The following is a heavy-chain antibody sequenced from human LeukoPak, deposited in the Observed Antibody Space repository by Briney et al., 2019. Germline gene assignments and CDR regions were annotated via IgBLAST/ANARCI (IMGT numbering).Heavy chain of an antibody. CDR1: GFTFSSYS. V-gene: IGHV3-23*01. CDR3: AKGGKWDVTPFDY. Sequence: GGSLRLSCAASGFTFSSYSMHWVRQAPGKGLEWVSTISGGGGSTYYADSVKGRFTISRDNSKNTLYLQVNSLRAEDTAVYYCAKGGKWDVTPFDYWGQGTLVTVSS. D-gene: IGHD1-26*01. J-gene: IGHJ4*02. CDR2: ISGGGGST.